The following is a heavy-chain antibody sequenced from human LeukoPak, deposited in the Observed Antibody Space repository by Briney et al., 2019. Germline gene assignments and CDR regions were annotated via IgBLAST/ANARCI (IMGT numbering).Heavy chain of an antibody. CDR3: ATHREVGATPGVVDY. Sequence: GESLKISCEASGYTFSNYWIGWVRQVPGQGLEWVGFVYPGDSDTRYSPSFQGQVTISADKSISTAYLQWSSLKASDTAMYYCATHREVGATPGVVDYWGQGTLVTVSS. CDR2: VYPGDSDT. V-gene: IGHV5-51*01. CDR1: GYTFSNYW. J-gene: IGHJ4*02. D-gene: IGHD1-26*01.